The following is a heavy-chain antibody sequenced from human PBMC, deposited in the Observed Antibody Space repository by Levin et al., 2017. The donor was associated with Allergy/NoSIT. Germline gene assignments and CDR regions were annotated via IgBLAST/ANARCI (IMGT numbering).Heavy chain of an antibody. CDR3: ARKGHCSGGSCFSGFWN. V-gene: IGHV2-5*02. D-gene: IGHD2-15*01. J-gene: IGHJ4*02. Sequence: GSGPTLVKPPQTLTLTCTFSGFSVTTDGVGVGWIRQPPGKALEWLALMYGDDDKRYTPALKSRLTITKDTSKNEVVLKMTSLDPVDTDTYYCARKGHCSGGSCFSGFWNWGQGTLVTVSS. CDR1: GFSVTTDGVG. CDR2: MYGDDDK.